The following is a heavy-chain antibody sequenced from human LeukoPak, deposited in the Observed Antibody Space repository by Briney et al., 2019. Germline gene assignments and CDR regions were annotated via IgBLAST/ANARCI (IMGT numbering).Heavy chain of an antibody. CDR1: GGSFSGYY. CDR3: AREADYYGSGDHYYYYMDV. Sequence: PSETLSLTCAVYGGSFSGYYWSWLRQPPGKGLEWFGEANHSESTNYNPSLKSRVTISVDTSKNQFSLKLSSVTAADTAVYYCAREADYYGSGDHYYYYMDVWGKGTTVTISS. CDR2: ANHSEST. J-gene: IGHJ6*03. V-gene: IGHV4-34*01. D-gene: IGHD3-10*01.